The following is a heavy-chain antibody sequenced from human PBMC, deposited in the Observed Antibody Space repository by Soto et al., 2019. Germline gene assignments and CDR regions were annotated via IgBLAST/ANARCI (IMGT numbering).Heavy chain of an antibody. Sequence: QVPLVQSGAEVKKPGASVKVSCKASGFTFIGYYMHWVLQAPGQGLEWMGWISPNSGGTTYAQKFQGRVTMTRDTSISTVYMELSRLRSDDTPVYYCARAGGAGGMDVWGQGTTVTVSS. D-gene: IGHD3-16*01. J-gene: IGHJ6*02. CDR3: ARAGGAGGMDV. CDR1: GFTFIGYY. V-gene: IGHV1-2*02. CDR2: ISPNSGGT.